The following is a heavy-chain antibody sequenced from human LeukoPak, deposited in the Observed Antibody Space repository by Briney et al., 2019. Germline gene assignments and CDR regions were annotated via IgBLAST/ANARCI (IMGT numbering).Heavy chain of an antibody. CDR1: VASVSGSNYY. CDR3: ARGGRTYYYDSSGYQGY. D-gene: IGHD3-22*01. Sequence: PSETLSLTCAVSVASVSGSNYYWGWIREPPGKGLEGIGNIYSSGSTYYNASLKSRVTISVDTSKNQFSLKLSSVTAADTAVYYCARGGRTYYYDSSGYQGYWGQGTLVTVSS. V-gene: IGHV4-39*07. CDR2: IYSSGST. J-gene: IGHJ4*02.